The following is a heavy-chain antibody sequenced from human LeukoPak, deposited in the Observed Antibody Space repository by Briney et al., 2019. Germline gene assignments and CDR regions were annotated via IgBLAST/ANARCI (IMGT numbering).Heavy chain of an antibody. CDR1: GGSFSGYN. V-gene: IGHV4-34*01. J-gene: IGHJ4*02. CDR3: ARAAYGDYEDPYFDY. D-gene: IGHD4-17*01. CDR2: INHSGST. Sequence: SETLSLACAVYGGSFSGYNWSWIRQPPGKGLEWIGEINHSGSTNYNPSLKSRVTISVGTSKNQFSLKLSSVTAADTAVYYCARAAYGDYEDPYFDYWGQGTLVTVSS.